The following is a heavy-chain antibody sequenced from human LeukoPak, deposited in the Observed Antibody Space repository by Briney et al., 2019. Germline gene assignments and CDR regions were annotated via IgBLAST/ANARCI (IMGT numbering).Heavy chain of an antibody. CDR1: GYTFISYA. CDR2: INTKTANP. V-gene: IGHV7-4-1*02. CDR3: ARAHGPQWAFDI. J-gene: IGHJ3*02. D-gene: IGHD6-19*01. Sequence: RASVKVSCKSSGYTFISYAMNRVRQAPGQGFEWMGWINTKTANPTYAQGFTGRFVFSLDTSLSTAYLQISSLKAEDTAVYYCARAHGPQWAFDIWGQGTGVTVSS.